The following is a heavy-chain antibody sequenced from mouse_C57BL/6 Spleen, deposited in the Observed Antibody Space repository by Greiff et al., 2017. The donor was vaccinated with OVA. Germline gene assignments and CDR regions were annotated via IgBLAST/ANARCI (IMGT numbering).Heavy chain of an antibody. CDR1: GFSLTSYG. CDR2: IWRGGST. Sequence: VKLMESGPGLVQPSQSLSITCTVSGFSLTSYGVHWVRQSPGKGLEWLGVIWRGGSTDYNAAFMSRLSITKDNSKSQVFFKMNSLQADDTAIYYCAKNFGNYYAMDYWGQGTSVTVSS. J-gene: IGHJ4*01. CDR3: AKNFGNYYAMDY. V-gene: IGHV2-5*01. D-gene: IGHD3-1*01.